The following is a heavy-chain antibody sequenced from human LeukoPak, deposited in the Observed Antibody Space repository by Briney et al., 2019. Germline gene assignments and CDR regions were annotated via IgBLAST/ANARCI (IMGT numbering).Heavy chain of an antibody. D-gene: IGHD2-2*02. J-gene: IGHJ3*02. CDR3: ARDGQCFSGSNCYTVDI. CDR1: DYSISSGFH. V-gene: IGHV4-38-2*02. CDR2: KYHTGST. Sequence: SETLSLTCTVSDYSISSGFHWGWIRQPPGKGLEWIGSKYHTGSTYYNPFLRRRITISIDTSKNQFSLKLSSVTAADTAVYYCARDGQCFSGSNCYTVDIWGQGTMVTVSS.